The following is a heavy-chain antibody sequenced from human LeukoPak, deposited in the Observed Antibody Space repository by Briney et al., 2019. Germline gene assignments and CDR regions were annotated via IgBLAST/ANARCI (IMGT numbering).Heavy chain of an antibody. CDR3: ARGGSCNSTRCPIGGSYYMDV. J-gene: IGHJ6*03. V-gene: IGHV3-48*02. Sequence: PGGSLRLSCAASGFTFSSYSMNWVRQAPGKGLEWVSYMSSSGSTFYYADSVKGRITISRDNAKNSLYLQMNSLRDEDTAVYYCARGGSCNSTRCPIGGSYYMDVWGKGTTVTISS. CDR2: MSSSGSTF. CDR1: GFTFSSYS. D-gene: IGHD2-2*01.